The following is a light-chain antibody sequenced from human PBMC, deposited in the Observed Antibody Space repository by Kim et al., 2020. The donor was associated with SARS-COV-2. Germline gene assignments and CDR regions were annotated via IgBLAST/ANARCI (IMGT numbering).Light chain of an antibody. J-gene: IGLJ2*01. CDR1: SGHSSYD. V-gene: IGLV4-69*01. Sequence: QLVLTQSPYASASLGASVKLTCTLSSGHSSYDIAWHQQQPEKGPRYLMKLNSDGSHSKGDGIPDRFSGSSSGAERYLTISSLQSEDEADYYCQTWGTGIVVFGGGNKLTVL. CDR2: LNSDGSH. CDR3: QTWGTGIVV.